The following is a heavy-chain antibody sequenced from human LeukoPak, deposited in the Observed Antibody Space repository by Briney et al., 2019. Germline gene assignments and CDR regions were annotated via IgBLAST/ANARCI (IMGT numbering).Heavy chain of an antibody. V-gene: IGHV1-18*01. D-gene: IGHD1-26*01. CDR3: ARGPSGARPKGHMDV. J-gene: IGHJ6*02. CDR1: GYTFTSYG. Sequence: GASVKVSCKASGYTFTSYGISWVRQAPGQGLEWMGWISAYNGNTNYAQKLQGRVTMTTDTSTSTAYMELRSLRSDDTAVYYCARGPSGARPKGHMDVWGQGTTVTVSS. CDR2: ISAYNGNT.